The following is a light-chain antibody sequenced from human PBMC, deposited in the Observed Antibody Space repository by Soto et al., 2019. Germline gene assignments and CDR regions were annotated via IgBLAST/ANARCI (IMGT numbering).Light chain of an antibody. CDR2: GNS. J-gene: IGLJ3*02. CDR1: SSNIGAGYD. V-gene: IGLV1-40*01. Sequence: QSVLTQPPSVSGAPGQRVTISCTGSSSNIGAGYDVHWYQQLPGTAPKFLIYGNSNRPSGVPDRFSGSKSGTSASLAITGLQAEDEADYYCQSYDSSLSGWAFGGGTKVTVL. CDR3: QSYDSSLSGWA.